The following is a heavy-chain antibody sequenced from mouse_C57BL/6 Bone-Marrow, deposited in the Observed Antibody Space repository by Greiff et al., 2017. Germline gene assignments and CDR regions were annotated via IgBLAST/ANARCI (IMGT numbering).Heavy chain of an antibody. V-gene: IGHV3-6*01. Sequence: ESGPGLVKPSQSLSLTCSVTGYSITSGYYWNWIRQFPGNKLEWMGYISYDGSNNYNPSLKNRISITRDTSKNQFFLKLNSVTTEDTATYYCARGRTYPWFAYWGQGTLVTVSA. CDR1: GYSITSGYY. CDR2: ISYDGSN. D-gene: IGHD1-1*01. J-gene: IGHJ3*01. CDR3: ARGRTYPWFAY.